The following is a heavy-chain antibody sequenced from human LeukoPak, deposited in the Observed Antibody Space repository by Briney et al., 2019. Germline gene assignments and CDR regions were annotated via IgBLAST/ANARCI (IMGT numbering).Heavy chain of an antibody. CDR1: GYTFTGHA. CDR2: INTKTGNP. V-gene: IGHV7-4-1*02. CDR3: AKGGWVAVTGMDS. D-gene: IGHD6-19*01. Sequence: ASVKVSCKSSGYTFTGHAMNWVRQAPGQGPEWMGYINTKTGNPTYAQGFTGRFVFSLDTSVSTAYLQISSLKPEDTGVYYCAKGGWVAVTGMDSWGQGTLVTVSS. J-gene: IGHJ4*02.